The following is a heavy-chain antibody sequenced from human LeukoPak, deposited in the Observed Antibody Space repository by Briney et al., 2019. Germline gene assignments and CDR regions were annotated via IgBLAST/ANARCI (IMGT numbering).Heavy chain of an antibody. CDR3: ARDLMSGYEGWFDP. CDR1: GGSINSGGYY. D-gene: IGHD5-12*01. CDR2: IYYSGST. J-gene: IGHJ5*02. Sequence: PSETLSLTCTVSGGSINSGGYYWSWIRQHPGKGLEWIGYIYYSGSTYYNPSLKSRVTISVDTSKNQFSLKLSSVTAADTAVYYCARDLMSGYEGWFDPWGQGTLVTVST. V-gene: IGHV4-31*03.